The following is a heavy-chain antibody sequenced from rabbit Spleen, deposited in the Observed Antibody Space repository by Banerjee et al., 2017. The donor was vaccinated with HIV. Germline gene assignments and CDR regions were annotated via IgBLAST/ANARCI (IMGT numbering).Heavy chain of an antibody. Sequence: QEQLKETGGGLVQPGGSLTLSCKASGFDFSSRYYMCWVRQAPGKGLEWIACIYSGSSGDTYYASWAKGRITISKTSSTTVTLQLNSLTAADTATYFCARRPNNDGTAFGLWGQGTLVTVS. CDR3: ARRPNNDGTAFGL. V-gene: IGHV1S45*01. D-gene: IGHD4-2*01. CDR2: IYSGSSGDT. CDR1: GFDFSSRYY. J-gene: IGHJ4*01.